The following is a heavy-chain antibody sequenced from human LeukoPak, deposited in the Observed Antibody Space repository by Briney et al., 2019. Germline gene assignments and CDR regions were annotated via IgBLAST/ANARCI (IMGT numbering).Heavy chain of an antibody. CDR1: GSTFSSDG. CDR2: IRYVGSNK. CDR3: AKVSGYRSSWSYFDN. Sequence: QAGGSLRPSCAAAGSTFSSDGMDWVRKAPGKGLEWVAFIRYVGSNKDYADSVKGRFTISRDNSKNTLYLHMNSLRAEDTAVYYCAKVSGYRSSWSYFDNWGQGTLVTVSS. D-gene: IGHD6-13*01. J-gene: IGHJ4*02. V-gene: IGHV3-30*02.